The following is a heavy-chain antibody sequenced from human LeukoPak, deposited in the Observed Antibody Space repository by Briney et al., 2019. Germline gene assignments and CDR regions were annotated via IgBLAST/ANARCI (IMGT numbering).Heavy chain of an antibody. V-gene: IGHV3-30-3*01. CDR1: GFTFSSYA. D-gene: IGHD4-23*01. J-gene: IGHJ6*02. CDR3: ARDFGGYDQYGMDV. Sequence: RGSLRLSCAASGFTFSSYAMHWVRQAPGKGLEWVAVISYDGGNKYYADSVKGRFTISRDNSKNTLYLQMNSLRAEDTAVYYCARDFGGYDQYGMDVWGQGTTVTVSS. CDR2: ISYDGGNK.